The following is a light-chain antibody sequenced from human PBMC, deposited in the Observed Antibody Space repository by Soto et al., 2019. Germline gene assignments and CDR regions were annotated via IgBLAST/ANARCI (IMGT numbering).Light chain of an antibody. V-gene: IGKV1-5*03. CDR1: PSISNW. J-gene: IGKJ4*01. Sequence: DIQMPQSPSTLSASVGDRVTITCRASPSISNWLAWYQQKPGKAPNLLIYKASSLESGVPSRFSGSGSGTEFTLTISSLQTDDFATYYCQQYNTYPLTFGGGTKVEIK. CDR2: KAS. CDR3: QQYNTYPLT.